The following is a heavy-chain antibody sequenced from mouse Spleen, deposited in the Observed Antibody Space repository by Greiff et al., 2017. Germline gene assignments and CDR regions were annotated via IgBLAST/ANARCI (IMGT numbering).Heavy chain of an antibody. Sequence: EVQLVESGGGLVQPGGSLKLSCAASGFDFSRYWMSWVRQAPGKGLEWIGEINPDSSTINYTPSLKDKFIISRDNAKNTLYLQMSKVRSEDTALYYCARPLFGSSGYAMDYWGQGTSVTVSS. J-gene: IGHJ4*01. D-gene: IGHD1-1*01. CDR3: ARPLFGSSGYAMDY. CDR1: GFDFSRYW. CDR2: INPDSSTI. V-gene: IGHV4-1*02.